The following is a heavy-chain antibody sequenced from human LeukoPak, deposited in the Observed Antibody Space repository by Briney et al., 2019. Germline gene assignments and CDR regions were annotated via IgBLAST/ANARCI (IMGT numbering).Heavy chain of an antibody. CDR1: GFTFSDYY. Sequence: GGSLRLSCAASGFTFSDYYMSWIRQAPGKGLEWVSYISSSGSTIYYADSVKGRFTISRDNAKNSLYLQMNSLRAEDTALYYCAKSYGGYSYGYNWFDPWGQGTLVTVSS. CDR3: AKSYGGYSYGYNWFDP. J-gene: IGHJ5*02. CDR2: ISSSGSTI. V-gene: IGHV3-11*01. D-gene: IGHD5-18*01.